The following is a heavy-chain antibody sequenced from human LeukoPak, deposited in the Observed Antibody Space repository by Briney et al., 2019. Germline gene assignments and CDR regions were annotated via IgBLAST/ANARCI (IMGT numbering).Heavy chain of an antibody. D-gene: IGHD3/OR15-3a*01. J-gene: IGHJ5*02. CDR1: GGTFSSYA. CDR2: IIPIFGTA. V-gene: IGHV1-69*05. CDR3: ARGLQGTGGNWFDP. Sequence: ASVKVSCKASGGTFSSYAISWVRQAPGQGLEWMGGIIPIFGTANYAQKFQGRVTITTDESTSTAYMELSSLRSEDTAVYYCARGLQGTGGNWFDPWGQGTLVTVSS.